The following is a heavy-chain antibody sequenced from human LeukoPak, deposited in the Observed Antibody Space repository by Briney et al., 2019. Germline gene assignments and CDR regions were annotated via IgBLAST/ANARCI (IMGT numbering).Heavy chain of an antibody. Sequence: PSETLSLTCTVSGGSISSYFWSWIRQPPGKGLEWIGYIYYSGSTNYNPSLKSRVTISVDTSKNQFSLKLSSVTAADTAVYYCAKRRWLGGIGVADPFDYWGQGTLVTVSS. CDR2: IYYSGST. J-gene: IGHJ4*02. V-gene: IGHV4-59*01. D-gene: IGHD6-19*01. CDR1: GGSISSYF. CDR3: AKRRWLGGIGVADPFDY.